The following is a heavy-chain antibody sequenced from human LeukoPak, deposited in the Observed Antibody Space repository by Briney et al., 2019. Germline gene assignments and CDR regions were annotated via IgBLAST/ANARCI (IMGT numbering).Heavy chain of an antibody. J-gene: IGHJ4*02. CDR1: GFTFSAYF. V-gene: IGHV3-11*04. D-gene: IGHD2-8*01. CDR3: AKDRIVLMVYATGMDY. CDR2: ISGDGTTI. Sequence: GGSLRLSCAASGFTFSAYFMSWIRQAPGKGLEWVAYISGDGTTIYYADSVKGRFTISRDNAKNSLNLQMNSLRAEDTAVYYCAKDRIVLMVYATGMDYWGQGTLVTVSS.